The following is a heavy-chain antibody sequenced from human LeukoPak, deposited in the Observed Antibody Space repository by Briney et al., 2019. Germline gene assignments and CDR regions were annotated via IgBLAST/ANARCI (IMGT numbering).Heavy chain of an antibody. CDR1: GFTFSSYG. Sequence: GGSLRLSCAASGFTFSSYGMHWVRQAPGKGLEWVADISYDGSTKYYADSVKGRFTISRDNSKNTLYRQGNSRRAEDTAVFYCAKPWGSYGAADACDIWGQGTMVTVSS. CDR2: ISYDGSTK. CDR3: AKPWGSYGAADACDI. J-gene: IGHJ3*02. V-gene: IGHV3-30*18. D-gene: IGHD5-18*01.